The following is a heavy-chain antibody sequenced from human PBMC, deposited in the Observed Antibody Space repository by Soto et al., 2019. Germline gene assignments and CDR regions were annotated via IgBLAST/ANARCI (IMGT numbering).Heavy chain of an antibody. J-gene: IGHJ6*02. D-gene: IGHD3-3*01. CDR1: GFTFSSYA. V-gene: IGHV3-30-3*01. CDR3: ANIYYDFWSGYYDPYGMDV. CDR2: ISYDGSNK. Sequence: QVQLVESGGGVVQPGRSLRLSCAASGFTFSSYAMHWVRQAPGKGLAWVAVISYDGSNKYYADSVKDRFTISRDNAKNTLYLQMNSLRAEDTAVYYCANIYYDFWSGYYDPYGMDVWGQGTTVTVSS.